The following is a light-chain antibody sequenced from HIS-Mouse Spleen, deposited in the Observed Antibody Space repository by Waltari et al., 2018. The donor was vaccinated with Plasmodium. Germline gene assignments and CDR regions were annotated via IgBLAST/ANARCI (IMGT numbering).Light chain of an antibody. Sequence: SYELTQPPSVSVSPGQTARLTCSGAALPTKSAYWYQQKSGQAPVLVISEDSKRPSGIPERFSGSSSGTMATLTISGAQVEDEADYYCYSTDSSGNHRVFGGGTKLTVL. CDR3: YSTDSSGNHRV. CDR2: EDS. CDR1: ALPTKS. J-gene: IGLJ3*02. V-gene: IGLV3-10*01.